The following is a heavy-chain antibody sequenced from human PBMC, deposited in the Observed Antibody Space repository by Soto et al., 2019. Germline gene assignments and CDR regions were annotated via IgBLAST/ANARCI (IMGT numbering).Heavy chain of an antibody. J-gene: IGHJ4*02. Sequence: ASVKVSCKASGGLFSSYAISWVRQAPGQGLEWMGGIIPVFGTTYYAQNLQGRVTITADESTNTAYMELTSLRSEDTAMYYCARGNSGYVGCNEFWGQGTLVTVSS. D-gene: IGHD3-22*01. V-gene: IGHV1-69*13. CDR3: ARGNSGYVGCNEF. CDR1: GGLFSSYA. CDR2: IIPVFGTT.